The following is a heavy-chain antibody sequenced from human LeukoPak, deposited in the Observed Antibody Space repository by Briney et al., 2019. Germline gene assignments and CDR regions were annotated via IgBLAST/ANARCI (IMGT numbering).Heavy chain of an antibody. D-gene: IGHD5-12*01. CDR2: ISYTGDET. CDR1: GFTFSHFF. CDR3: ARDPSVGGYSGSELDF. J-gene: IGHJ4*02. Sequence: GGSLRLSCAGSGFTFSHFFMHWVRQAPGKGLEYVSAISYTGDETYYAKSVKGRFTVSRDNSKNTLYLQMGSLRPEDTAIYFCARDPSVGGYSGSELDFWGQGTPVTASS. V-gene: IGHV3-64*01.